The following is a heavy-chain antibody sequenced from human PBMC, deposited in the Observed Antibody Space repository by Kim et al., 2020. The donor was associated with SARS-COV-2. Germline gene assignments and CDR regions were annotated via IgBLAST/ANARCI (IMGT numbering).Heavy chain of an antibody. CDR1: GLTFTSYA. V-gene: IGHV3-23*01. D-gene: IGHD6-19*01. J-gene: IGHJ4*02. CDR2: ISGSGSST. Sequence: GGSLRLSCAASGLTFTSYAVAWVRQAPGKGLEWVSIISGSGSSTYYADSVKGRFTISRDNAKNMLDLQLNSLRDEDTAVYYCATSPYVVRGWFLYWGQGT. CDR3: ATSPYVVRGWFLY.